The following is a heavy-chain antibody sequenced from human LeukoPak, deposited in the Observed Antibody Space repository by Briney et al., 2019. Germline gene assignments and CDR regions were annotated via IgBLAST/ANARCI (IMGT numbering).Heavy chain of an antibody. CDR3: GRSGHYYYYMDV. CDR2: IIPIFGTA. CDR1: GGTFSSYA. V-gene: IGHV1-69*05. J-gene: IGHJ6*03. Sequence: GSSVKVSCKASGGTFSSYAISWVRQAPGQGLEWMGGIIPIFGTANYAQKFQGRVTITTDESTSTAYMELSSLRSEDTAVYYCGRSGHYYYYMDVWGKGTTVTVSS.